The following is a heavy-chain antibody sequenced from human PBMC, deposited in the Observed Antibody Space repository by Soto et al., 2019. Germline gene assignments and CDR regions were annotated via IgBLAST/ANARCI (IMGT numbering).Heavy chain of an antibody. D-gene: IGHD5-18*01. J-gene: IGHJ4*01. V-gene: IGHV1-69*13. CDR1: GGTFSSYA. Sequence: SVKVSCKASGGTFSSYAISWVRQAPGQGLEWMGGIIPIFGTANYAQKFQGRVTITADESTSTAYMELSSLRSEDTAVYYCARDGYGYNPAPFDYWGHGTLVTVSS. CDR3: ARDGYGYNPAPFDY. CDR2: IIPIFGTA.